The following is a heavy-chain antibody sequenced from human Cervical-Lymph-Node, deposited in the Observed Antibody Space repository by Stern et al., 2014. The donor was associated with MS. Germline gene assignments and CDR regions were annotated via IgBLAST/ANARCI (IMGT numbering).Heavy chain of an antibody. CDR2: IIPMFGAA. J-gene: IGHJ4*02. V-gene: IGHV1-69*06. D-gene: IGHD5-12*01. CDR3: ANRDMGYTYGRHDY. CDR1: GGTFNNHV. Sequence: QVQLVQSGAEVKKPGSSVKVSCKASGGTFNNHVISWVRQARGQGLEWMGGIIPMFGAANYARKFQGRVTMTADKSTSTVHMVLTRLTYEDTAIYYCANRDMGYTYGRHDYWGQGTLVTVS.